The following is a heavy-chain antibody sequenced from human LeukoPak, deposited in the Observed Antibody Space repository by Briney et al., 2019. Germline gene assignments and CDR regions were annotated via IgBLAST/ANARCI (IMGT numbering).Heavy chain of an antibody. D-gene: IGHD3-3*01. CDR3: ARQVWNGYKNRYFDY. J-gene: IGHJ4*02. CDR2: IYYSGDT. Sequence: PSETLSLTCTVSGGSISNYYWSWIRQPPGKGLEWIGYIYYSGDTNYNPSLTSRVTISGDTSKNQFSLKLTSVTAADTAVYYCARQVWNGYKNRYFDYWGQGTLVTVSS. V-gene: IGHV4-59*08. CDR1: GGSISNYY.